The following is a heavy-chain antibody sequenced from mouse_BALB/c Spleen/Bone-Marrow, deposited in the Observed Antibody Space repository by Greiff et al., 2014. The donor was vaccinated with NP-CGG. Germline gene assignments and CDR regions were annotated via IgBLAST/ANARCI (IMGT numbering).Heavy chain of an antibody. CDR1: GFSLTSYG. J-gene: IGHJ4*01. CDR3: ARSGTDYAMDY. V-gene: IGHV2-6-2*01. D-gene: IGHD4-1*01. Sequence: VHLVESGPDLVAPSQSLSLTCTVSGFSLTSYGLHWVRQPPGKGLEWLGVIWSDGSTTYNSALESRLSISKDNSKRQVLLKMNSLQTDDTAMYYCARSGTDYAMDYWGQGTSVTVFS. CDR2: IWSDGST.